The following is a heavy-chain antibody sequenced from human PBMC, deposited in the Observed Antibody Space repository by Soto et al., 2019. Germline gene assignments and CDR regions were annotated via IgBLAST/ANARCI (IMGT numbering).Heavy chain of an antibody. CDR2: IYYSGST. D-gene: IGHD3-10*01. CDR3: ARQGSEYYYYHLAV. V-gene: IGHV4-39*01. CDR1: GGSISSSSYY. Sequence: SETLSLTCTVSGGSISSSSYYWGWIRQPPGKGLEWIGSIYYSGSTYYNPSLKSRVTISVDTSKNQFSLKLSSVTAADTAVYYCARQGSEYYYYHLAVWGKGTTVTVSS. J-gene: IGHJ6*03.